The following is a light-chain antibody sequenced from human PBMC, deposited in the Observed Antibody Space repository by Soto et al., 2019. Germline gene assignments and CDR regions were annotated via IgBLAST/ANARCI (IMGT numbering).Light chain of an antibody. Sequence: DIQMTPSPSSLSASVGARVTITCRASQTISTWMAWYQQKPGKAPKLLVYDASTLQSGVASRFSGSGSGTEFTLTISSLQPEDFATYHCQQSFTTPWTFGQGTKVDIK. J-gene: IGKJ1*01. CDR3: QQSFTTPWT. CDR2: DAS. V-gene: IGKV1-39*01. CDR1: QTISTW.